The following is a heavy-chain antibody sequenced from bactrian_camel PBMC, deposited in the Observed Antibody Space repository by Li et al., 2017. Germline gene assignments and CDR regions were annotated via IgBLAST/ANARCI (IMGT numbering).Heavy chain of an antibody. CDR3: AATGMICDYRAVRELDYNY. J-gene: IGHJ4*01. D-gene: IGHD1*01. Sequence: VQLVESGGGSVQAGGSLKLSCAASGVGFTYSIYCMGWFRQAPGLEREVVATIRDGGSGSKYGDSVKGRFTISQDVPKRTLYLQMNSLKPEDSAMYYCAATGMICDYRAVRELDYNYWGQGTQVTVS. CDR2: IRDGGSGS. CDR1: GFTYSIYC. V-gene: IGHV3S31*01.